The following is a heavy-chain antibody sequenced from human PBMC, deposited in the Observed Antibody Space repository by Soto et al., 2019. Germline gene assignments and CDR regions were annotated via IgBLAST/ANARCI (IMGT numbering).Heavy chain of an antibody. CDR2: IYYSGST. Sequence: PSEILSLTCTVSGGPISSGGYYWSWIRQHPGKGLEWIGYIYYSGSTYYNPSLKSRVTISVDTSKNQFSLKLSSVTAADTAVYYCARSKYYYYYYGMDVWGQGTTVTVSS. CDR3: ARSKYYYYYYGMDV. V-gene: IGHV4-31*03. J-gene: IGHJ6*02. CDR1: GGPISSGGYY.